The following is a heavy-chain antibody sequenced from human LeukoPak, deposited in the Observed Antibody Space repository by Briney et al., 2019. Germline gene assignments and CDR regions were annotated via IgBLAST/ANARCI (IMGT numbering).Heavy chain of an antibody. J-gene: IGHJ3*02. V-gene: IGHV1-69*05. Sequence: SVKVSCKASGGTFSSYAISWVRQAPGQGLEWMGGIIPIFGTANYAQKFQGRVTITTDESTSTAYMELSSLRSEDTAVYYCAREKERGSYVGDAFDIWGQGTMVTVSS. CDR2: IIPIFGTA. CDR1: GGTFSSYA. D-gene: IGHD1-26*01. CDR3: AREKERGSYVGDAFDI.